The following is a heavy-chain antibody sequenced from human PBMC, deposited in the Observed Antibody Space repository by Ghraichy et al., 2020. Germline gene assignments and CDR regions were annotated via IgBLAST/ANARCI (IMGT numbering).Heavy chain of an antibody. CDR3: ARPYYELWSGYFYY. V-gene: IGHV3-53*01. CDR2: IYSDGRT. CDR1: GFTVSTNY. D-gene: IGHD3-3*01. J-gene: IGHJ4*02. Sequence: GGSLRLSCAASGFTVSTNYMNWVRQAPGKGLEWVSLIYSDGRTFYTESVKGRFTIFRDNSKNTLYLQMNSLRAEDTAVYYCARPYYELWSGYFYYWGQGTLVTVSS.